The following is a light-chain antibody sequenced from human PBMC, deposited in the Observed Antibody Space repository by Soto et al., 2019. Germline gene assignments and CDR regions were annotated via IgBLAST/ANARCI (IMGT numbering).Light chain of an antibody. J-gene: IGKJ1*01. CDR2: HAF. V-gene: IGKV3-11*01. CDR3: QQRSNWPWT. Sequence: ETVLTQPPVTLTLSPGERATLSCRASQSVSSYLAWYQEKPGQAPRLLIYHAFNRATGIPARFSGSGSGTDFTLTINSLEPEDFAVYYCQQRSNWPWTFGQGTKVAIK. CDR1: QSVSSY.